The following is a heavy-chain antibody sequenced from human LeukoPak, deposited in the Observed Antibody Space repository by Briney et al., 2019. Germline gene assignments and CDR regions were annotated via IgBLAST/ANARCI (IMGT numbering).Heavy chain of an antibody. CDR2: IRGGGGSA. J-gene: IGHJ3*02. CDR1: GFTFSAYA. Sequence: PGGSLRLSCTASGFTFSAYAMMWVRQAPRKGPEWVSAIRGGGGSAFYADSVKGRFTISRDNSKYTLFLQMNSLRAEDTAVYYCARDPNGDYIGAFDMWGPGTMVTVSS. V-gene: IGHV3-23*01. CDR3: ARDPNGDYIGAFDM. D-gene: IGHD4-17*01.